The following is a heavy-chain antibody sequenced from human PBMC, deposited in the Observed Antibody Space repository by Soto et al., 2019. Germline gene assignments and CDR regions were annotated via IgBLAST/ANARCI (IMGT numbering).Heavy chain of an antibody. Sequence: SVKVSCKASGYTFTGYYMHWVRQAPGQGLEWMGWVNPNSGGTNYAQKFQGRVTMTRDTSISTAYMELSRLRSDDTAVYYCARSLVTTLAFDIWGQGTMVTVSS. CDR2: VNPNSGGT. J-gene: IGHJ3*02. D-gene: IGHD4-17*01. V-gene: IGHV1-2*02. CDR3: ARSLVTTLAFDI. CDR1: GYTFTGYY.